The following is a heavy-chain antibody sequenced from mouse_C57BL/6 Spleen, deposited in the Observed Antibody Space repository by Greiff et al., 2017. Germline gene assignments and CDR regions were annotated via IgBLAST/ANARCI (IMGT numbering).Heavy chain of an antibody. CDR2: ISSGSSTI. J-gene: IGHJ3*01. V-gene: IGHV5-17*01. Sequence: EVKLVESGGGLVKPGGSLKLSCAASGFTFSDYGMHWVRQAPEKGLEWVAYISSGSSTIYYADTVKGRFTISRDNAKNTLFLQMTSLRSEDTAMYYCARDDYDVGFAYWGQGTLVTVSA. CDR1: GFTFSDYG. CDR3: ARDDYDVGFAY. D-gene: IGHD2-4*01.